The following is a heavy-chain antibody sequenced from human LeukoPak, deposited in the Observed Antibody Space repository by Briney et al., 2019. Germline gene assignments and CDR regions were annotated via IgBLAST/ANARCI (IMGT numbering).Heavy chain of an antibody. V-gene: IGHV3-9*01. CDR1: GFTFDDYA. Sequence: GGSLRLSCAASGFTFDDYAMHWVRQAPGKGLEWVSGISRNSGSIGYADSVKGRFTISRDNAKNSLYLQMNSLRAEDTALYYCVKGDGDVDYWGQGTLVTVSS. CDR2: ISRNSGSI. D-gene: IGHD4-17*01. J-gene: IGHJ4*02. CDR3: VKGDGDVDY.